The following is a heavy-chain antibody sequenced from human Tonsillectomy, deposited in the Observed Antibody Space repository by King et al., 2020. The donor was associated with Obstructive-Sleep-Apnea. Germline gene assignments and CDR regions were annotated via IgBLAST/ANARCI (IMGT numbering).Heavy chain of an antibody. CDR3: ARELMQPWYRIDH. CDR2: IYDSWKT. J-gene: IGHJ4*02. CDR1: GGSISRAGNN. Sequence: QVQLQESGPGQVKPSQTLSLTCSVSGGSISRAGNNWNWIRQRPGKGLEWNGYIYDSWKTYYNPSLKSRVTIVVDTSKNQFSLKLRSVTAADTTIYYCARELMQPWYRIDHWGQGTLVTVSS. D-gene: IGHD2-8*01. V-gene: IGHV4-31*03.